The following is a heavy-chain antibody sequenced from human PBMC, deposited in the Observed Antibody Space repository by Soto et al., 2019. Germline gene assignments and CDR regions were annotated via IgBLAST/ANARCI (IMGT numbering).Heavy chain of an antibody. Sequence: ASVKVSCKASGYTFTSYGISWVRQAPGQGLEWMGWISAYNGNTNYAQKLQGRVTMTTGTSTSTAYMELRSLRSDDTAVYYCARDLRRSRQTTGPLDYWGQGTLVTVSS. D-gene: IGHD4-17*01. CDR2: ISAYNGNT. CDR1: GYTFTSYG. J-gene: IGHJ4*02. V-gene: IGHV1-18*01. CDR3: ARDLRRSRQTTGPLDY.